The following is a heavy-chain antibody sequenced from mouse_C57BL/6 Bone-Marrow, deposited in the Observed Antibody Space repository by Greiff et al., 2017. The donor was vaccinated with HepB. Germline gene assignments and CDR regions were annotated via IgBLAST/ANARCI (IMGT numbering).Heavy chain of an antibody. Sequence: EVQLVESGPGLVKPSQSLSLTCSVTGYSITSGYYWNWIRQFPGNKLEWMGYISYDGSNNYNPSLKNRISITRDTSKNQFFLKLNSVTTEDTATYYCAREWLLPFAYWGQGTLVTVSA. CDR3: AREWLLPFAY. D-gene: IGHD2-3*01. CDR2: ISYDGSN. J-gene: IGHJ3*01. CDR1: GYSITSGYY. V-gene: IGHV3-6*01.